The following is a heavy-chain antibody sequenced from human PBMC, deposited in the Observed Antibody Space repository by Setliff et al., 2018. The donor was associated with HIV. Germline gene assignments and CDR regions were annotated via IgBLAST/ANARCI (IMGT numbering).Heavy chain of an antibody. V-gene: IGHV4-4*07. D-gene: IGHD5-18*01. CDR2: MHTSGNT. CDR3: ARDQKGYSYGYFDS. CDR1: GDSISGYY. J-gene: IGHJ4*02. Sequence: SETLSLTCTSSGDSISGYYWSWIRQPAGKGLEWIGRMHTSGNTNYNPSLKSRVTMPVDTSKNQFSLRLSSVTAADTAVYYCARDQKGYSYGYFDSWGQGTLVTVS.